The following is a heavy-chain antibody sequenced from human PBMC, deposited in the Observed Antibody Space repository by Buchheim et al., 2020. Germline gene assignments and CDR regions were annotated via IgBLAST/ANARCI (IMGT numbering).Heavy chain of an antibody. CDR2: IWYDGSNK. CDR3: ARGDYYDSSGPRRYYYGMDV. V-gene: IGHV3-33*01. Sequence: QVQLVESGGGVVQPGRSLRLSCAASGFTFSSYGMHWVRQAPGKGLEWVAVIWYDGSNKYYADSVKGRFTISIDNSNNTLYLQMNSLRAEDTAVYYCARGDYYDSSGPRRYYYGMDVWGQGTT. D-gene: IGHD3-22*01. J-gene: IGHJ6*02. CDR1: GFTFSSYG.